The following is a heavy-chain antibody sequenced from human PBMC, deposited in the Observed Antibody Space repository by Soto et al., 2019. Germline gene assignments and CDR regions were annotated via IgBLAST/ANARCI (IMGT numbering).Heavy chain of an antibody. CDR2: ISSSSSTI. CDR3: AREEGLEWLLKRYYYGMDV. D-gene: IGHD3-3*01. V-gene: IGHV3-48*02. J-gene: IGHJ6*02. CDR1: GFTFSSYS. Sequence: PGGSLRLSCGASGFTFSSYSMNWVRQAPGKGLEWVSYISSSSSTIYYADSVKGRFTISRDNAKNSLYLQMNSLRDEDTAVYYCAREEGLEWLLKRYYYGMDVWGQGTTVTVSS.